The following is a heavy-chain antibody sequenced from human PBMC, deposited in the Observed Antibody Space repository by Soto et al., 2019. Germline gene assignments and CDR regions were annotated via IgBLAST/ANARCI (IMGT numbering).Heavy chain of an antibody. V-gene: IGHV4-4*07. CDR1: GGTTNSYY. D-gene: IGHD3-10*01. J-gene: IGHJ4*02. CDR2: VHSSGST. Sequence: SETLSLTCSVSGGTTNSYYCSWIRQPAGKGLEWIGRVHSSGSTIYNPSLKSRVTMSVDTSKNQFSLRLSSVTAADTAVYYCARSGDGPATLFDHWGQGALVTVSS. CDR3: ARSGDGPATLFDH.